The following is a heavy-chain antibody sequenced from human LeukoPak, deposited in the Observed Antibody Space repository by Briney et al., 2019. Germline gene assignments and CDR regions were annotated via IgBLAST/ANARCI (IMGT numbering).Heavy chain of an antibody. Sequence: GSLRLSCVASGFTFSGFAMIWVRQVPGKGLEWVSSISAGSTNKYYADSVKGRFTISRDNSKNTLYLQMNSLRAEDTAIYYCGKGRAVVGAAGPDHWGQGTLVTVSS. D-gene: IGHD2-15*01. CDR1: GFTFSGFA. J-gene: IGHJ4*02. V-gene: IGHV3-23*01. CDR3: GKGRAVVGAAGPDH. CDR2: ISAGSTNK.